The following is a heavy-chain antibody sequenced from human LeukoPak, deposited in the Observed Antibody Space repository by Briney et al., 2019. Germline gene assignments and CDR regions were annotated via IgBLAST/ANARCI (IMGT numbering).Heavy chain of an antibody. V-gene: IGHV3-30*02. Sequence: GGSLRLSCVASGFTLSTYGMHWVRQAPGKGLEWVAFIRYDRSDKFYGDSVKGRFTTSRDNSKNTLYLQMSRLRVEDTAVYYCAKDLDCSGGTCHKAFDCWGQGTLVTVSS. CDR2: IRYDRSDK. CDR3: AKDLDCSGGTCHKAFDC. J-gene: IGHJ4*02. D-gene: IGHD2-15*01. CDR1: GFTLSTYG.